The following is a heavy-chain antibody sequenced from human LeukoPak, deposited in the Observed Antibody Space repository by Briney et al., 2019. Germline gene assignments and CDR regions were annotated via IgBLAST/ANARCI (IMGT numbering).Heavy chain of an antibody. CDR1: GYTFSSYG. CDR3: ARTSHQYYFDY. Sequence: WASVKVSCKASGYTFSSYGISWVRQAPGQGLEWMGWISVYTGNTNYAQKFQGRVTMTRDTSISTAYMELSRLRSDDTAVYYCARTSHQYYFDYWGQGTLVTVSS. J-gene: IGHJ4*02. V-gene: IGHV1-18*01. CDR2: ISVYTGNT.